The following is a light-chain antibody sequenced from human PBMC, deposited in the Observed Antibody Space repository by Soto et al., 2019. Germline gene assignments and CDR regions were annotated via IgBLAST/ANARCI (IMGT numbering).Light chain of an antibody. V-gene: IGKV3-20*01. Sequence: EIVLTQSPGTLSLSPGERATLSCRASQSVSSSYLAWYQQKPGQAPRLLIYGASSRATGIPDRFSGSGSGTDFTLTISRVEPEEFAVYYCQQYGSSPGTVGQGTKVEIK. CDR1: QSVSSSY. J-gene: IGKJ1*01. CDR2: GAS. CDR3: QQYGSSPGT.